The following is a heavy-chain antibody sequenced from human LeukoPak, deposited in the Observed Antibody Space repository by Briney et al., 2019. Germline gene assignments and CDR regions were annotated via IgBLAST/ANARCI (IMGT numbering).Heavy chain of an antibody. J-gene: IGHJ4*02. CDR2: FYYSGST. D-gene: IGHD1-14*01. Sequence: GSLRLSCAASGFTFSSYTMNWVRQAPGKGLEWIGYFYYSGSTNYNPSLKSRVTISVDTSKNQFSLKLSSVTAADTAVYYCARLGSGISDYWGQGTLVTVSS. CDR3: ARLGSGISDY. V-gene: IGHV4-59*08. CDR1: GFTFSSYT.